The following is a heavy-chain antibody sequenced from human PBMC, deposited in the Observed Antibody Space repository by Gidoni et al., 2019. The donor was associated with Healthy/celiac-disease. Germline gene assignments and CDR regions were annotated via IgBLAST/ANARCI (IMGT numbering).Heavy chain of an antibody. D-gene: IGHD2-15*01. CDR1: GGSISSSSYY. J-gene: IGHJ5*02. Sequence: QLQLQESGPGLVKPSETLSLTCTVSGGSISSSSYYWGWIRQPPGKGLEWIGSIYYSGSTYYNPSLKSRVTISVDTSKNQFSLKLSSVTAADTAVYYCARDDGYCSGGSCYENNWFDPWGQGTLVTVSS. CDR3: ARDDGYCSGGSCYENNWFDP. V-gene: IGHV4-39*07. CDR2: IYYSGST.